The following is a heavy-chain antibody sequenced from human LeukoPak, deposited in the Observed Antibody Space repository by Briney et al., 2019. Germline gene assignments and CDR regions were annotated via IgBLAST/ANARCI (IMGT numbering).Heavy chain of an antibody. V-gene: IGHV3-23*01. D-gene: IGHD2-21*02. Sequence: GGSLRLSCAASGFTFSDCAMTWVRQAPEKGLEWVSSIGSDGNKHYSESVRGRFAISRDNSKNTLYLQMNSLRAEDTAVYYCARIGGDRHPIEYWGQGTLVTVSS. CDR2: IGSDGNK. CDR1: GFTFSDCA. J-gene: IGHJ4*02. CDR3: ARIGGDRHPIEY.